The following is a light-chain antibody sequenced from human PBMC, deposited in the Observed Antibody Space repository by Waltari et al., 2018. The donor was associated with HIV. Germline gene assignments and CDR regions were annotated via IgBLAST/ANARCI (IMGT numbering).Light chain of an antibody. V-gene: IGKV1-39*01. J-gene: IGKJ4*01. Sequence: DIQMTQSPSSLSASVGDRVTITCRASQSTSIYLNWYLQKPGKAPKLLIYTTSSLECGVPERFSGSGFGTEFTLIISSLQPEDFATYFCQQSNSIPLTFGGGTKVEIK. CDR1: QSTSIY. CDR3: QQSNSIPLT. CDR2: TTS.